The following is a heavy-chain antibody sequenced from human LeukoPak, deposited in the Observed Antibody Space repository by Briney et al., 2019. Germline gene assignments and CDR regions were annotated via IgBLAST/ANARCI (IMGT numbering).Heavy chain of an antibody. CDR2: IFHSGST. CDR3: AREIFGARVFEY. Sequence: SGTLSLTCNVSGASLNTNTWWSWVRQAPGKGLEWTGEIFHSGSTNYNPSLESRLTISLDKSKNHFSLRLTSVTAADTAIYYCAREIFGARVFEYWGQGILVTVSS. J-gene: IGHJ4*02. D-gene: IGHD3-3*01. CDR1: GASLNTNTW. V-gene: IGHV4-4*02.